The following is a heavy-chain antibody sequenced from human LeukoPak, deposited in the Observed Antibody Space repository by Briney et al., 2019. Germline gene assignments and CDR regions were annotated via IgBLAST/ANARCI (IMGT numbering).Heavy chain of an antibody. CDR2: INHSGST. CDR1: GGSFSGYY. D-gene: IGHD5-18*01. Sequence: SETLSLTCAVYGGSFSGYYWSWIRQPPGKGLEWIGEINHSGSTNYNPSLKSRVTISVDTSKNQFSLKLSPVTAADTAVYYCARGRYSYGYWGQGTLVTVSS. V-gene: IGHV4-34*01. J-gene: IGHJ4*02. CDR3: ARGRYSYGY.